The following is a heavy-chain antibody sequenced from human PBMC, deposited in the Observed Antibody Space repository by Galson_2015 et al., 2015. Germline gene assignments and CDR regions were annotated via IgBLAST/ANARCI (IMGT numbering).Heavy chain of an antibody. CDR2: INDSGKT. D-gene: IGHD6-19*01. J-gene: IGHJ4*02. Sequence: SETLSLTCTVSGDSVSSNYFWAWIRQPPGKGLEWIGNINDSGKTFYNPSLKSRVTMSVDTSKNLFSLELRSVTAADTAMYYCTGPRFSGGNWGQGTLVTVSS. CDR3: TGPRFSGGN. V-gene: IGHV4-38-2*02. CDR1: GDSVSSNYF.